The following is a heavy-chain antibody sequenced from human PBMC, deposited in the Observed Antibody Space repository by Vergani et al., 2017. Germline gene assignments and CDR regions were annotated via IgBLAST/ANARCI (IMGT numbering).Heavy chain of an antibody. D-gene: IGHD3-3*01. CDR3: ARHYDFWSGYFGY. V-gene: IGHV4-34*01. J-gene: IGHJ4*02. Sequence: QVQLQQWGAGLLKPSETLSLTCAVYGGSFSGYYWSWIRQPPGKGLEWIGEINHSGSTNYNPSLKSRVTISVYTSKNKFSLQLSSVTAADTAVYYCARHYDFWSGYFGYWGQGTLVTVSS. CDR2: INHSGST. CDR1: GGSFSGYY.